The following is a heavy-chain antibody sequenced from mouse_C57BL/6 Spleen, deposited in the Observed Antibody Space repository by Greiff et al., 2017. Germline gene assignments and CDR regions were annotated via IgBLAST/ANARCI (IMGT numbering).Heavy chain of an antibody. J-gene: IGHJ3*01. D-gene: IGHD2-3*01. CDR1: GYTFTSYT. V-gene: IGHV1-4*01. Sequence: VQLQQSGAELARPGASVKMSCKASGYTFTSYTMHWVKQRPGQGLEWIGYINPSSGYTKYNQKFEDKATLTADKSSSTAYMQLSSLTSEDSAVYYCAPREGYYGFAYWGQGTLVTVSA. CDR2: INPSSGYT. CDR3: APREGYYGFAY.